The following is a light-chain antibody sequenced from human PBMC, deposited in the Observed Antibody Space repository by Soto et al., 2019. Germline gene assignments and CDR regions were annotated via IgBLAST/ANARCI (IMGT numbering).Light chain of an antibody. Sequence: QSVLTQPPSASGTPGQRVTISCSGSISNIGNNYVNWYQQVPGTAPKLLIYRNVQRPSGVPDRFSGSKSGTSASLAIIGLRSDDEADYYCAAWDDTHVVFGVGTKLTVL. J-gene: IGLJ2*01. CDR2: RNV. V-gene: IGLV1-47*01. CDR1: ISNIGNNY. CDR3: AAWDDTHVV.